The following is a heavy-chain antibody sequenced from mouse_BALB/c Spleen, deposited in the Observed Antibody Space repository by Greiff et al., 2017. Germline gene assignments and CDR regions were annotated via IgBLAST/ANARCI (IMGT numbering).Heavy chain of an antibody. D-gene: IGHD1-1*01. V-gene: IGHV1-9*01. Sequence: QVQLKESGAELMKPGASVKISCKATGYTFSSYWIEWVKQRPGHGLEWIGEILPGSGSTNYNEKFKGKATFTADTSSNTAYMQLSSLTSEDSAVYYCARGGGSSYFDYWGQGTTLTVSS. J-gene: IGHJ2*01. CDR1: GYTFSSYW. CDR2: ILPGSGST. CDR3: ARGGGSSYFDY.